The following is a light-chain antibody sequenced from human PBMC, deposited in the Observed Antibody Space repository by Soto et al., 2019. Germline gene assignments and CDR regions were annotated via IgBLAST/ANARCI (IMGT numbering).Light chain of an antibody. Sequence: QSALTQPASVYGSPGQSITISCTGTSSDVGGYNYVSWYQQHPGKAPKLMIYEVSNRPSGVSNRFSGSKSGNTASLTISGLQAEDEADYYSSSYTSSTTLSAVFGGGTQLTVL. V-gene: IGLV2-14*01. CDR3: SSYTSSTTLSAV. CDR1: SSDVGGYNY. J-gene: IGLJ7*01. CDR2: EVS.